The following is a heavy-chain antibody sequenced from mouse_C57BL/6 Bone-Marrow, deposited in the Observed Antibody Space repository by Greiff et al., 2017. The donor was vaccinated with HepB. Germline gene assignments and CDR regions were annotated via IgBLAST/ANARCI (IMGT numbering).Heavy chain of an antibody. V-gene: IGHV1-85*01. CDR1: GYTFTSYD. D-gene: IGHD1-1*01. Sequence: QVQLKQSGPELVKPGASVKLSCKASGYTFTSYDIHWVKQRPGQGLEWIGWIYPRDGSTKYNEKFKGKATLTVDTSSSTAYMELHSLTSEDSAVYSCARGTYYYGSSEFAYWGQGTLVTVSA. J-gene: IGHJ3*01. CDR3: ARGTYYYGSSEFAY. CDR2: IYPRDGST.